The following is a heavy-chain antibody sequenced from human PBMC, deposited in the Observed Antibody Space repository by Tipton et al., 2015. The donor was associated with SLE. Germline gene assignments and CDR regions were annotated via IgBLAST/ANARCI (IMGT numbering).Heavy chain of an antibody. CDR1: GGSISSGDYY. D-gene: IGHD6-6*01. V-gene: IGHV4-30-4*02. CDR3: ARHRREHYTSSSSAFDI. Sequence: TLSLTCTVSGGSISSGDYYWSWIRQPPGKGLEWIGYIYYSGSTYYNPSLKSRVTISVDTSKNQFSLKLSSVTAADTAVYYCARHRREHYTSSSSAFDIWGQGTMVTVSS. J-gene: IGHJ3*02. CDR2: IYYSGST.